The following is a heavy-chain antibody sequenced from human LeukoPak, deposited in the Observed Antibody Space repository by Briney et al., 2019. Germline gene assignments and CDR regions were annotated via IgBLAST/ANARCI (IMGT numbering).Heavy chain of an antibody. CDR2: VNYSGST. CDR1: GGSISSGDYY. V-gene: IGHV4-30-4*01. D-gene: IGHD3-10*01. CDR3: ARYGSGSTWFDP. J-gene: IGHJ5*02. Sequence: SQTLSLTCTVSGGSISSGDYYWSWIRQPPGKGLEWIGYVNYSGSTYYNPSLKSRVTISVDTSKNHFSLKLSSVTAADTAVYYCARYGSGSTWFDPWGQGTLVTVSS.